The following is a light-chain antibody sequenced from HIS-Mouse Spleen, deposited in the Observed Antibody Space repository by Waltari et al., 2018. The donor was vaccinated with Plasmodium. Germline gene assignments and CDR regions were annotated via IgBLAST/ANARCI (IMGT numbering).Light chain of an antibody. CDR3: QQYYSDPLT. CDR1: QGIRSY. J-gene: IGKJ4*01. CDR2: AAS. Sequence: AIRMTQSPSSFSASTGDRVTITCRASQGIRSYLACYQQKPGTAPKLLIYAASTLQSGVPSRFSGSGSGTDFTLTISCLQSEDFATYCCQQYYSDPLTFGGGTKVGIK. V-gene: IGKV1-8*01.